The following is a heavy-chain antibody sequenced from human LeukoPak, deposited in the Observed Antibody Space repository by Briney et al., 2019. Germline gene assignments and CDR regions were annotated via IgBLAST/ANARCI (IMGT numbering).Heavy chain of an antibody. V-gene: IGHV3-23*01. CDR2: ISDSGVNT. Sequence: GGSLRLSCAASGFTFSNYAMSWVRQAPGKGLEWVSAISDSGVNTNYADSVKGRFTISRDNAENTLYLQMNTLRAEDTAVYYCAKTSHFDSRGQGTLVTVSS. J-gene: IGHJ4*02. CDR3: AKTSHFDS. CDR1: GFTFSNYA.